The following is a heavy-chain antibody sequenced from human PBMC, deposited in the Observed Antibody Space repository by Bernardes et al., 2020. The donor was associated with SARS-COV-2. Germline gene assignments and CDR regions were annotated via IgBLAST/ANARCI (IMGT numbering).Heavy chain of an antibody. J-gene: IGHJ4*02. CDR2: LSHDGSSQ. Sequence: GGSLRLSCAASGFTFNLSAMYWVRQAPGKGLEWVAGLSHDGSSQFYADSVKGRFTISRDTFRNVVLLQMNSLRLDDTAVYYCAKDDDRPLFGAPGFDSWGQGTLVTVSS. D-gene: IGHD3-3*01. V-gene: IGHV3-30*04. CDR3: AKDDDRPLFGAPGFDS. CDR1: GFTFNLSA.